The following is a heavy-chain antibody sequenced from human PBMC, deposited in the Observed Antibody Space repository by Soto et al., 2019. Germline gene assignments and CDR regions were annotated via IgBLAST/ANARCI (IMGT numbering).Heavy chain of an antibody. Sequence: QVQLVESGGGVVKPGRSLRLSCAASGFTFRNFGMHWAGQAPGKGREWLAVRLNDGRDEKYGDSVKGRVTISRDNSKNTLYLQINSLRVEDTAVYYCARDDDRPDNGLDMWGQGTVVTVSS. CDR1: GFTFRNFG. CDR2: RLNDGRDE. CDR3: ARDDDRPDNGLDM. J-gene: IGHJ3*02. D-gene: IGHD2-8*01. V-gene: IGHV3-33*05.